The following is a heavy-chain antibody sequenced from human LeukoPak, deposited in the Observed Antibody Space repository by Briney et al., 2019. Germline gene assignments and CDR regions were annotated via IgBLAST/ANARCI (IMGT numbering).Heavy chain of an antibody. CDR1: GGSISSYY. CDR2: IYTSGST. Sequence: PSETLSLTCTVSGGSISSYYWSWLRQPAGKGLEWIGRIYTSGSTNYNPSLKTHVTMSVDTSKTQFSLKLSSVTAADTAVYYCARALPRVDILTGYPNLGFDYWGQGTLVTVSS. V-gene: IGHV4-4*07. CDR3: ARALPRVDILTGYPNLGFDY. J-gene: IGHJ4*02. D-gene: IGHD3-9*01.